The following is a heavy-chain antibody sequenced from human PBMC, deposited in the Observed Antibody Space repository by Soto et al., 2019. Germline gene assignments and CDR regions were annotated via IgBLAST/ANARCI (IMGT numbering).Heavy chain of an antibody. J-gene: IGHJ4*02. CDR3: VKSGDNYNLLDC. CDR2: SSNSGSFT. V-gene: IGHV3-11*06. CDR1: RFPLSGHY. D-gene: IGHD1-1*01. Sequence: GRSLRLPCSGWRFPLSGHYMSSIRPAPGKGLEWIGYSSNSGSFTRYADSVKGRFSISRDNAKSSLYLQISSLRGDDTATYYCVKSGDNYNLLDCWGQGTPVTVSS.